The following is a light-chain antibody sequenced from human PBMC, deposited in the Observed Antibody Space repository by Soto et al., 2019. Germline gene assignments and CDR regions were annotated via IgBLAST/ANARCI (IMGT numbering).Light chain of an antibody. CDR3: QQRSIWPWT. CDR2: DTS. CDR1: QSVNNY. V-gene: IGKV3-11*01. J-gene: IGKJ1*01. Sequence: EIVLTQSPATLSLSPGEIATLSFRASQSVNNYLAWYQQKPGQAPRLLIYDTSDRATGIPARFSGSGSGTDFTLTISSLEPEDFAVFYCQQRSIWPWTFGQGTKVDIK.